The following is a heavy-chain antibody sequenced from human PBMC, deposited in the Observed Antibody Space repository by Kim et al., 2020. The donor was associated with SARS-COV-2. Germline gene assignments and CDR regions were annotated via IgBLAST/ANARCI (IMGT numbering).Heavy chain of an antibody. D-gene: IGHD3-22*01. CDR3: ARPYYYDSSGYYADY. V-gene: IGHV3-66*04. J-gene: IGHJ4*02. Sequence: DPVKGRLTISRDNSKNTLYLQMNSLRAEDTAVYYCARPYYYDSSGYYADYWGQGTLVTVSS.